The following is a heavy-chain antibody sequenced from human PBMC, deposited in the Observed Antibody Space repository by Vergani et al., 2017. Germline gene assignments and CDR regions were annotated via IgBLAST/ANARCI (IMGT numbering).Heavy chain of an antibody. Sequence: QVQLVESWGGVVQPGRSLRLSCAASGFTFNQYGMHWVRQAPGKGLEWVAVTWYDGNNKQYADSVKGRFTISRDNSKSTMYLQMNSLRDEDTGVYYCARDLRVLYNRFDPWGQGTLVTVSS. CDR3: ARDLRVLYNRFDP. J-gene: IGHJ5*02. CDR1: GFTFNQYG. V-gene: IGHV3-33*01. CDR2: TWYDGNNK. D-gene: IGHD1-14*01.